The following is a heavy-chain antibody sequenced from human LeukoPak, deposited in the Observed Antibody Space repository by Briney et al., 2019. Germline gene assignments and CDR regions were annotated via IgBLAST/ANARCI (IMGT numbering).Heavy chain of an antibody. V-gene: IGHV4-39*01. CDR1: GASISSDSYY. Sequence: KPSETLSLTCTVSGASISSDSYYWAWIRQPPGKGLEWIASIYYSGSTYYNPSLKSRVTISVDTSKNQFSLKLSSVTAADTAVYYCASLAVAGLSEGYWGQGTLVIVSS. D-gene: IGHD6-19*01. J-gene: IGHJ4*02. CDR3: ASLAVAGLSEGY. CDR2: IYYSGST.